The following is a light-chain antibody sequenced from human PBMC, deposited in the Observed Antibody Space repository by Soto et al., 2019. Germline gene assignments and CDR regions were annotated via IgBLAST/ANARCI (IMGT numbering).Light chain of an antibody. Sequence: EIVMTQSPATLSVSPGERATLSCRASQSVSSNLAWYQQKPGQAPRLLIYGASTRATGSPARFSGSGSGTEFTLTISSVQSEDFAVYYCQQYNNWPPVTFGPGTKVDIK. CDR3: QQYNNWPPVT. CDR1: QSVSSN. J-gene: IGKJ3*01. V-gene: IGKV3-15*01. CDR2: GAS.